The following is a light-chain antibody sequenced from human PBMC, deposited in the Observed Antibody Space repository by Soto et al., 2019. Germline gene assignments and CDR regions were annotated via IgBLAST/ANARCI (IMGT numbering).Light chain of an antibody. Sequence: EIVLTQSPATLSLSPGERATLSCRASQSVSNYLAWYQQKPGQAPRLLIYDASNRATGIPGRFSGSGSGTDFTLTISTLEPEDFAVYYCQQHINRLSFGGGTKVEIK. CDR1: QSVSNY. J-gene: IGKJ4*01. V-gene: IGKV3-11*01. CDR2: DAS. CDR3: QQHINRLS.